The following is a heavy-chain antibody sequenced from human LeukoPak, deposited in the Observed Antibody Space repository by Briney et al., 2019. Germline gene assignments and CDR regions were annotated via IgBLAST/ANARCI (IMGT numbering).Heavy chain of an antibody. CDR2: INEDGGEK. Sequence: GGSLRLSCAASGFTFSSYAMHWVRQAPGKGLEWVANINEDGGEKYYADSVKGRFTISRDNARNSLYVQMNNLRAEDTAVYYCARKSGDPFDYWGQGTLVAVSS. CDR3: ARKSGDPFDY. D-gene: IGHD4-17*01. J-gene: IGHJ4*02. V-gene: IGHV3-7*01. CDR1: GFTFSSYA.